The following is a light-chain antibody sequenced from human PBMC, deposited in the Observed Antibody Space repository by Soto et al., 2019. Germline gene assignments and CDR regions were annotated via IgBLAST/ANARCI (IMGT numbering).Light chain of an antibody. J-gene: IGKJ3*01. CDR1: QDIHTW. CDR2: GAS. Sequence: DLQMTQSPSSVSASVGDSVTITCRASQDIHTWLAWYQQKPGKAPKVLISGASSLQSGVPSRFSGSGSGTDFTVTISSLQPEDFATYYCQQANNFPFTFGPGTKVDIK. V-gene: IGKV1-12*01. CDR3: QQANNFPFT.